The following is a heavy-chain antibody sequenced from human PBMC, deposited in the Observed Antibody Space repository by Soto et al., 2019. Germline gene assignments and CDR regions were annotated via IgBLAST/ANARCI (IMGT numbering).Heavy chain of an antibody. CDR1: GFTFNIYS. CDR3: VRIGGGSPGDY. CDR2: ISSSSSTI. V-gene: IGHV3-48*01. Sequence: DVPLVESGGGLVRPGGSLRLSCAASGFTFNIYSMNWVRQAPGKGLEWVSYISSSSSTIYYADSVKGRFTISRDNAQNSPLLQMNTLGAEDPAVYYGVRIGGGSPGDYWGQGTLITVSS. J-gene: IGHJ4*02.